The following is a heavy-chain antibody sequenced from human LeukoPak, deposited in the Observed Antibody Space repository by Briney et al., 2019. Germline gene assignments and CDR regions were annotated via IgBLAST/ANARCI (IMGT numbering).Heavy chain of an antibody. CDR3: ARNYYDSSGYPALGY. D-gene: IGHD3-22*01. CDR2: IYYSGST. J-gene: IGHJ4*02. CDR1: GGSISSGDYY. Sequence: PSETLSLTCTVSGGSISSGDYYWSWIRQPPGKGLEWIGYIYYSGSTYSNPSLKSRVTISVDTSKNQFSLKLSSVTAADTAVYYCARNYYDSSGYPALGYWGQGTLVTVSS. V-gene: IGHV4-30-4*01.